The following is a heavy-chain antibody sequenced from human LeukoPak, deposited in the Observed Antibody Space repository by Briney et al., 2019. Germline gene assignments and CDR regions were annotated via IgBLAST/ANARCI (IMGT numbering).Heavy chain of an antibody. Sequence: PGGSLRLSCAASGFSFSSYTMHWVRQAPGKGLEWVAFIRCDGSIKYYADSVKGRFTISRDNSKNTLYLQMNSLRDEDTAVYYCAKDELVTYSSSWYAVYWGQGTLVTVSS. CDR1: GFSFSSYT. CDR2: IRCDGSIK. D-gene: IGHD6-13*01. V-gene: IGHV3-30*02. J-gene: IGHJ4*02. CDR3: AKDELVTYSSSWYAVY.